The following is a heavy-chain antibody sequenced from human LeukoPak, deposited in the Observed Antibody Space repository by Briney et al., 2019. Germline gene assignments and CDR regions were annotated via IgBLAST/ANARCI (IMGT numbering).Heavy chain of an antibody. Sequence: SETLSLTCTVSGGSISSYYWSWIRQPPGKGLEWIGYIYYSGHTNYNPSLKSRVTISVDTSKNQFSLKLSSVTAADTAVYYCARGVSSSWNGRGALDLWDQGTMVTVSS. D-gene: IGHD6-13*01. V-gene: IGHV4-59*08. CDR1: GGSISSYY. J-gene: IGHJ3*01. CDR3: ARGVSSSWNGRGALDL. CDR2: IYYSGHT.